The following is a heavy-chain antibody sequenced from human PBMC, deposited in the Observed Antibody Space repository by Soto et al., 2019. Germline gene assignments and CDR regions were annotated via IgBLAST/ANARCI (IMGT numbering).Heavy chain of an antibody. CDR2: INHSGST. CDR3: ASLSSYYDFWSGWNWFDP. Sequence: KPSETLSLTCAVYGGSFSGYYWSWIRQPPGKGLEWIGEINHSGSTNYNPSLKSRVTISVDTSKNQFSLKLSSVTAADTAVYYCASLSSYYDFWSGWNWFDPWGQGTLVTVSS. D-gene: IGHD3-3*01. V-gene: IGHV4-34*01. CDR1: GGSFSGYY. J-gene: IGHJ5*02.